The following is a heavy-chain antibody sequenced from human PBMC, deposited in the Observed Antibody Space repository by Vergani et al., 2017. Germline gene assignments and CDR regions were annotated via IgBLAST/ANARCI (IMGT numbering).Heavy chain of an antibody. V-gene: IGHV4-34*01. Sequence: QVQLQESGPGLVKPSETLSLTCTVSGGSISSYYWSWIRQPPGKGLEWIGEINHSGSTNYNPSLKSRVTISVDTSKNQFSLKLSSVTAADTAVYYCARGREYYDSGGYSLHAFDIWGQGTMVTVSS. CDR2: INHSGST. CDR1: GGSISSYY. CDR3: ARGREYYDSGGYSLHAFDI. J-gene: IGHJ3*02. D-gene: IGHD3-22*01.